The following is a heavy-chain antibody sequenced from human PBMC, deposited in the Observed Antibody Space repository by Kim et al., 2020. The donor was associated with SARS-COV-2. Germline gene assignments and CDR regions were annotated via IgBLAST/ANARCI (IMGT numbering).Heavy chain of an antibody. D-gene: IGHD1-26*01. CDR3: ARASWWELTNTRNAFDI. CDR1: GGTFSSYA. V-gene: IGHV1-69*13. Sequence: SVKVSCKASGGTFSSYAISWVRQAPGQGLEWMGGIIPIFGTANYAQKFQGRVTITADESTSTAYMELSSLRSEDTAVYYCARASWWELTNTRNAFDIWGQGTMVTVSS. J-gene: IGHJ3*02. CDR2: IIPIFGTA.